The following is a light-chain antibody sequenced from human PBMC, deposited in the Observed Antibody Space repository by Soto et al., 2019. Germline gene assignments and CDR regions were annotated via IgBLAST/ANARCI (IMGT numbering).Light chain of an antibody. CDR3: SARDDILSGVV. Sequence: QSVLTQPPSASGTPGQRIYISCSGSSSNIGSNHVYWYQQFPGMAPKLLMYRSDQRPTGVPDRFSGSKSGTSASLAISGLRSDDEADYYCSARDDILSGVVFGGGTKVTVL. CDR1: SSNIGSNH. V-gene: IGLV1-47*01. CDR2: RSD. J-gene: IGLJ2*01.